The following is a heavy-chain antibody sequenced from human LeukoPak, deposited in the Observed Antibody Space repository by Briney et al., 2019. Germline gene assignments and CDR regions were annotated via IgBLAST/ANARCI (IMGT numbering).Heavy chain of an antibody. CDR1: GFTSSSYW. J-gene: IGHJ5*02. CDR3: ASSGSYYNPHTYNWFDP. CDR2: IKQDGSEK. V-gene: IGHV3-7*01. Sequence: GSLRLSCAASGFTSSSYWMSWVRQAPGKGLGWVANIKQDGSEKYYVDSVKGRFTISRDNAKNSLYLQMNSLRAEDTAVYYCASSGSYYNPHTYNWFDPWGQGTLVTVSS. D-gene: IGHD3-10*01.